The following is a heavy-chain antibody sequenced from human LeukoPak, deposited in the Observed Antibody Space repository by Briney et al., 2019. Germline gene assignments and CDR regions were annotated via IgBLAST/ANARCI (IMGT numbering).Heavy chain of an antibody. D-gene: IGHD1-26*01. CDR1: GFTFSSYG. CDR2: ISYDGSNK. CDR3: AKDPGTVGATGDY. J-gene: IGHJ4*02. Sequence: GRSLRLSCAASGFTFSSYGMPWVRQAPGKGLEWVAVISYDGSNKYYADSVKGRFTISRDNSKNTLYLQMNSLRAEDTAVYYCAKDPGTVGATGDYWGQGTLVTVSS. V-gene: IGHV3-30*18.